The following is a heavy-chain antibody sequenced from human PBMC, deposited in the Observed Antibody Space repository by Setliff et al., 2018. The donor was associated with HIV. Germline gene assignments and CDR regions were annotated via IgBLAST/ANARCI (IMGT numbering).Heavy chain of an antibody. D-gene: IGHD2-8*01. Sequence: GGSLRLSCAASGFTFSSYWMHWVRQAPGKGLEWIGRSRNKANSYSTEYAASVKGRFTISRDASKSSMYLQMNSLKSEDTAVYYCVGLRYYADGAWHGGDYWGQGSLVTVSS. V-gene: IGHV3-72*01. J-gene: IGHJ4*02. CDR3: VGLRYYADGAWHGGDY. CDR1: GFTFSSYW. CDR2: SRNKANSYST.